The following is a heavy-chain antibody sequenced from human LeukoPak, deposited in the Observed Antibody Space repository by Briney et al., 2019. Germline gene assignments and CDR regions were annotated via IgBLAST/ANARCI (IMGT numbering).Heavy chain of an antibody. D-gene: IGHD3-22*01. Sequence: GGSLRLSCAASGFTFSSYSMNWVRQAPGKGLEWVSSISSSSSYIYYADSVKGRFTISRDNAKNSLYLQMNSLRAEDTAVYYCATDYYYDSILPGDDAFDIWGQGTMVTVSS. V-gene: IGHV3-21*01. J-gene: IGHJ3*02. CDR2: ISSSSSYI. CDR1: GFTFSSYS. CDR3: ATDYYYDSILPGDDAFDI.